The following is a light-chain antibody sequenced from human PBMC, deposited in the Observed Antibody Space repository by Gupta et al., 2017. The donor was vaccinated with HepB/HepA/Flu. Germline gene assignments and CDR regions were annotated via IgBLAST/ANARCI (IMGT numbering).Light chain of an antibody. J-gene: IGKJ1*01. V-gene: IGKV3-20*01. CDR3: QQYGSSPRT. CDR1: QSVNSYY. CDR2: GAS. Sequence: EIVLTQFPGTLSLSPGERATLSCRASQSVNSYYLAWYQQKLGQAPRVLIYGASSRATGIPDRFSGSGSGTDFTLTISRLEPEDFAVYYCQQYGSSPRTFGQGTKVEIK.